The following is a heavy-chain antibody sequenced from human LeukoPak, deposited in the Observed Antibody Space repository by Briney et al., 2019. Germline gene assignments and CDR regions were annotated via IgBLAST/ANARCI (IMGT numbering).Heavy chain of an antibody. J-gene: IGHJ6*02. CDR2: ISWDGGST. V-gene: IGHV3-43D*03. D-gene: IGHD6-19*01. CDR1: GFTFDDYA. Sequence: GGSLRLSCAASGFTFDDYAMHWVRQAPGKGLEWVSLISWDGGSTYYADSVKGRFTISRDNSKNSLYLQMNSLRVEDTALYYCAKDIGNLKDSSGWYIFTYGMDVWGQGTTVTVSS. CDR3: AKDIGNLKDSSGWYIFTYGMDV.